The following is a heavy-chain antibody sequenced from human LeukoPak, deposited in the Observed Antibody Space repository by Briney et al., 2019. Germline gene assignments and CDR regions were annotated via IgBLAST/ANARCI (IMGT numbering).Heavy chain of an antibody. V-gene: IGHV4-34*01. CDR3: ARVDCSSTSLCYYYYYGMDV. CDR2: INHSGST. J-gene: IGHJ6*02. CDR1: GGPFSGYY. Sequence: SETLSLTCAVYGGPFSGYYWSWIRQPPGKGLEWIGEINHSGSTNYNPSLKSRVTISVDTSKNQFSLKLSSVTAADTAVYYCARVDCSSTSLCYYYYYGMDVWGQGTTVTVSS. D-gene: IGHD2-2*01.